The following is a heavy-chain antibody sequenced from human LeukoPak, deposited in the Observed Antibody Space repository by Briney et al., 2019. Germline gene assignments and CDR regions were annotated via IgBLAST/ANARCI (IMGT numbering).Heavy chain of an antibody. D-gene: IGHD6-19*01. CDR2: ISYDGSNK. J-gene: IGHJ6*02. CDR1: GFTFSSYG. Sequence: GGSLRLSCAASGFTFSSYGMHWVRQAPGKGLEWVAVISYDGSNKYYADSVKGRFTISRDNSKNTLYLQMNSLRAEDTAVYYCAKDLIAVAGEGYYYGMDVWGQGTMVTVSS. CDR3: AKDLIAVAGEGYYYGMDV. V-gene: IGHV3-30*18.